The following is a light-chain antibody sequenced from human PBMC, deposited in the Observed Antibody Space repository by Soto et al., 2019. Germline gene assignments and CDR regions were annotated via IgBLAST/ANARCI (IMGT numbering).Light chain of an antibody. CDR1: SSDVGGYNY. V-gene: IGLV2-14*03. CDR2: DVS. Sequence: QSALTQPASVSGSPGQSITISCTGTSSDVGGYNYVSWYQHHPGKAPKLIIYDVSNRPSGVSIRFSASKSDNTASLTISGLQPEDEADYHSSSYTTSNTRQIVFGTGTKVTVL. J-gene: IGLJ1*01. CDR3: SSYTTSNTRQIV.